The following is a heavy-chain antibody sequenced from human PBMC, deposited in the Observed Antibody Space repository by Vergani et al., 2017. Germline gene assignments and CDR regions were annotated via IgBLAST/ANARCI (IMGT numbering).Heavy chain of an antibody. D-gene: IGHD2-2*01. CDR2: ISSSSTSI. J-gene: IGHJ4*02. Sequence: EVQLLESGGGLVQPGGSLRLSCAASGFTFSSYAMSWVRQAPGKGLEWVSYISSSSTSIYYADSVKGRFTISRDNGEESLYLQMHSLRGADTAVYYCVRGQPGYQVLNAVNFDHWGQGTLVTVSS. CDR1: GFTFSSYA. CDR3: VRGQPGYQVLNAVNFDH. V-gene: IGHV3-48*01.